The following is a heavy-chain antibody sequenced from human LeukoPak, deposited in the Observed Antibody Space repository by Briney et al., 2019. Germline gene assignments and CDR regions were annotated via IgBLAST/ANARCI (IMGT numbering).Heavy chain of an antibody. J-gene: IGHJ6*02. CDR3: ARDSRIAAAGTYYYYYGMDV. V-gene: IGHV1-18*01. CDR2: ISAYNGNT. CDR1: GYTFTSYG. Sequence: ASVKVSCKASGYTFTSYGISWVRQAPGQGLEWMGWISAYNGNTNYAQKLQGRVTMTTDTSTSTDYMELRSLRSDDTAVYYCARDSRIAAAGTYYYYYGMDVWGQGTTVTVSS. D-gene: IGHD6-13*01.